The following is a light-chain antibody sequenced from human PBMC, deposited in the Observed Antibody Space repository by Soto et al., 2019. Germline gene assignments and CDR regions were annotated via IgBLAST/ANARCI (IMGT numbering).Light chain of an antibody. V-gene: IGLV2-14*01. Sequence: QSALTQPPSASGSPGQSVTISCTGTSGDVGGYNYVSWYQQHPGKAPKLMIYEVSNRPSGVSNRFSGSKSGNTASLTISGLQAEDEADYYCSSYTSSSTYVFGTGTKLTVL. CDR2: EVS. CDR3: SSYTSSSTYV. CDR1: SGDVGGYNY. J-gene: IGLJ1*01.